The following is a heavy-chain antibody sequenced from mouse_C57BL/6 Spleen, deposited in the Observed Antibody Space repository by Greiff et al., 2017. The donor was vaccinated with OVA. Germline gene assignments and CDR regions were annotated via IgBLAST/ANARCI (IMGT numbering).Heavy chain of an antibody. CDR3: ARDGSILAY. D-gene: IGHD1-1*01. V-gene: IGHV1-26*01. J-gene: IGHJ3*01. CDR1: GYTFTDYY. CDR2: INPNNGGT. Sequence: VQLQQSGPELVKPGASVKISCKASGYTFTDYYMNWVKQSHGKSLEWIGDINPNNGGTSYNQKFKGKATLTVDKSSSTAYMELRSLTSEDSAVYYCARDGSILAYWGQGTLVTVS.